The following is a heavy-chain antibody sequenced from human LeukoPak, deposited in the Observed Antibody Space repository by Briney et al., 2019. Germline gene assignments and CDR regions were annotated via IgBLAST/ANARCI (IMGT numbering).Heavy chain of an antibody. CDR3: ARLGGGGLLWFGELFSRPYYFDY. CDR1: GGSFSGYY. CDR2: INHSGST. V-gene: IGHV4-34*01. Sequence: SETLSLTCAVYGGSFSGYYWSWIRQPPGKGLEWIGEINHSGSTNYNPSLKSRVTISVDTSKNQFSLKLSSVTAADTAVYYCARLGGGGLLWFGELFSRPYYFDYRGQGTLVTVSS. J-gene: IGHJ4*02. D-gene: IGHD3-10*01.